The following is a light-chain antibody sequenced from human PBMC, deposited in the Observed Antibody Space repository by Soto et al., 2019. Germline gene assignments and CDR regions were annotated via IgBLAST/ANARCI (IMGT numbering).Light chain of an antibody. CDR1: QTVLFSSNNRNY. CDR3: QQYYVPPWT. CDR2: WAS. V-gene: IGKV4-1*01. J-gene: IGKJ1*01. Sequence: DIVMTQSPDSLAVSLGERATINCKSSQTVLFSSNNRNYLAWYQQIPGQPPKLLISWASTRESGVPDRFSGGGSGTDFTLTVSGLQAEDVAVHYCQQYYVPPWTFCQGAKVEIK.